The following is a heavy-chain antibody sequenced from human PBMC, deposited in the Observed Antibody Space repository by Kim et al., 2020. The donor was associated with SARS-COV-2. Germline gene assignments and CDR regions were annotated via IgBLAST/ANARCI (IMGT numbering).Heavy chain of an antibody. CDR1: GGSINSGGYY. J-gene: IGHJ2*01. CDR2: IYYSGST. V-gene: IGHV4-31*03. CDR3: ASTACSGGSCYSRWYFDL. Sequence: SETLSLTCTVSGGSINSGGYYWSWIRQYPGKGLEWIGYIYYSGSTYYNPSLTSRVSISVDTSKNQFSLKLSSVTAADTAVYYCASTACSGGSCYSRWYFDLWGRGTLVTVSS. D-gene: IGHD2-15*01.